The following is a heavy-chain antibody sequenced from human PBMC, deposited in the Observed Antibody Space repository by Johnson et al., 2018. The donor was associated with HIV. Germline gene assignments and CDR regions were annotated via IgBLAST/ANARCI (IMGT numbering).Heavy chain of an antibody. CDR2: IKQDGSEK. Sequence: VQLVESGGGVVRPGDSLRLSCVASGFTFDDYGMNWVRLVPGKGLEWVANIKQDGSEKYYVDSLKGRIAISRENAKNSLCLQVSSLRAGDTGKRRFAVRQHRCNAACQDGFHIWRQGTIVTVSS. V-gene: IGHV3-7*01. CDR1: GFTFDDYG. D-gene: IGHD2-2*01. CDR3: AVRQHRCNAACQDGFHI. J-gene: IGHJ3*02.